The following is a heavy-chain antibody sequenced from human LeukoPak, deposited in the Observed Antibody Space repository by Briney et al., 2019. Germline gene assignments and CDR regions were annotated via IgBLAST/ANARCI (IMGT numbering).Heavy chain of an antibody. CDR1: GFTLSTFD. V-gene: IGHV3-21*01. Sequence: GGSLRLSCAASGFTLSTFDMNWVRQAPGKGLEWVSSISTSSRDRYYRDSVKGRFTISRDYAKNSLYLQMNSLRVDDTAVYYCARADCSGSTCYLRRSWFDRWGQGTLVTVSS. D-gene: IGHD2-2*01. CDR3: ARADCSGSTCYLRRSWFDR. CDR2: ISTSSRDR. J-gene: IGHJ5*02.